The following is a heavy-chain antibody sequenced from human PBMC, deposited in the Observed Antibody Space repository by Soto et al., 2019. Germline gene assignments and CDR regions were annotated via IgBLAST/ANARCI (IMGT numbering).Heavy chain of an antibody. V-gene: IGHV4-59*01. CDR1: DSSMSPYY. CDR2: LLYRGTA. J-gene: IGHJ3*01. CDR3: AREKDFILGGYAFGY. Sequence: QVQLQESGPRLVKPSETLSLTCSVSDSSMSPYYWTWFRQAPGKGLGWIGHLLYRGTATYNPALQGRVTMSLDTSKKQVSLQLSSVIAADTAVYYCAREKDFILGGYAFGYWGPGTLVTVSS. D-gene: IGHD1-26*01.